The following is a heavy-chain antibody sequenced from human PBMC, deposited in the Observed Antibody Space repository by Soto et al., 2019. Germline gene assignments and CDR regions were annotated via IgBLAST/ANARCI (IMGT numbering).Heavy chain of an antibody. V-gene: IGHV3-33*01. CDR3: ARGPLGYCSGGSCSTGYFQH. CDR2: IWYDGSNK. D-gene: IGHD2-15*01. Sequence: GGFLRLSCAASGFTFSSYGMHWVRQAPGKGLEWVAVIWYDGSNKYYADSVKGRFTISRDNSKNTLYLQMNSLRAKDTAVYYCARGPLGYCSGGSCSTGYFQHWGQGTLVTVSS. J-gene: IGHJ1*01. CDR1: GFTFSSYG.